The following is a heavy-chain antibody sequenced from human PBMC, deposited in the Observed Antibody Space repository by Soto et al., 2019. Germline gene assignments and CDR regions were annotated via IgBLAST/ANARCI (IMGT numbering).Heavy chain of an antibody. CDR1: GGSISSGGYY. J-gene: IGHJ3*02. CDR2: IYYSGST. V-gene: IGHV4-31*03. D-gene: IGHD3-9*01. Sequence: PSETLSLTCTVSGGSISSGGYYWSWIRQHPGKGLEWIGYIYYSGSTYYNPSLKSRVTISVDTSKNQFSLKLSSVTAADTAVYYCARGDWLVAFDIWGQGTMVTVSS. CDR3: ARGDWLVAFDI.